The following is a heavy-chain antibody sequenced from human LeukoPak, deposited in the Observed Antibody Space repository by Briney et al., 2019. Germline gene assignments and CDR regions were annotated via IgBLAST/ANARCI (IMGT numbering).Heavy chain of an antibody. Sequence: PGRSLRLSCAASGFTFNDHAMYWVRQAPGKGLEWGSGINCNSDNIGYADSVRGRFTISTDYAKNSLFLQVNSLRVEDTALYYCARASYYYDTTGLGAVDIWGQGTMVTVSS. D-gene: IGHD3-22*01. CDR2: INCNSDNI. J-gene: IGHJ3*02. CDR3: ARASYYYDTTGLGAVDI. V-gene: IGHV3-9*01. CDR1: GFTFNDHA.